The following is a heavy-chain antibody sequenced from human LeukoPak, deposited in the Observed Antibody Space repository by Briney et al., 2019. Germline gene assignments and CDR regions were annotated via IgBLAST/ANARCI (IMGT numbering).Heavy chain of an antibody. J-gene: IGHJ4*02. CDR3: ARQNDFRLDY. Sequence: GESLRISCKGSGYTFSSYWIGWVRQMPGKGLEWMGIIYPGDSDTRYSPSLQGQVTISVDTSIGTTYLQWSSLKASDTAIYYCARQNDFRLDYWGQGTLVTVSS. CDR2: IYPGDSDT. V-gene: IGHV5-51*01. D-gene: IGHD3-3*01. CDR1: GYTFSSYW.